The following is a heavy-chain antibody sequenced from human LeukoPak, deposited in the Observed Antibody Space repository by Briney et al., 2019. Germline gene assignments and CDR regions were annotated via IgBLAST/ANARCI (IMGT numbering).Heavy chain of an antibody. CDR3: ASRNYYDSSGYPDAFDI. CDR2: IIPIFGTA. V-gene: IGHV1-69*06. CDR1: GGTFSSYA. Sequence: GASVKVSCKASGGTFSSYAISWVRQAPGQGLEWMGGIIPIFGTANYAQKFQGRVTITADKSTSTAYMELSSLRSEDTAVYYCASRNYYDSSGYPDAFDIWGQGTMVTVSS. J-gene: IGHJ3*02. D-gene: IGHD3-22*01.